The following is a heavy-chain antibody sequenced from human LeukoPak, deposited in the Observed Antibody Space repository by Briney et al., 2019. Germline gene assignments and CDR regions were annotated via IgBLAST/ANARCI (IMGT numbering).Heavy chain of an antibody. J-gene: IGHJ4*02. CDR3: AKGTYDSRGHFDY. Sequence: GGPLRLSCAASGFTLSSYVMNWVRRAPGKGLEWVSAISGSGGSTYYADSVKGRFTISRDNSKNTLYLQMNSLRAEDTAVYYCAKGTYDSRGHFDYWGQGTLVSVSS. V-gene: IGHV3-23*01. CDR1: GFTLSSYV. CDR2: ISGSGGST. D-gene: IGHD3-22*01.